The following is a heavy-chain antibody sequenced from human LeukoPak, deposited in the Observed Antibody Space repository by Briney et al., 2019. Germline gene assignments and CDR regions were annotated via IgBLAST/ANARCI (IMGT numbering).Heavy chain of an antibody. V-gene: IGHV1-69*13. CDR2: IIPIFDTS. CDR3: AREGPWYDGNTGNAFDI. Sequence: SVKVSCKASGGTFSGHGISWVRQAPGQGLEWMGRIIPIFDTSNYAQKFQGKVTITADESTSTAYMELSSLRSEDTAVYYCAREGPWYDGNTGNAFDIWGQGAMVTVSS. D-gene: IGHD4-23*01. J-gene: IGHJ3*02. CDR1: GGTFSGHG.